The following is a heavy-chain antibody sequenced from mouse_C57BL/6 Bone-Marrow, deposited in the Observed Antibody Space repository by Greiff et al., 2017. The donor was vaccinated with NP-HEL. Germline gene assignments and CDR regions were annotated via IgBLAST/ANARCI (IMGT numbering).Heavy chain of an antibody. Sequence: EVQRVESGGDLVKPGGSLKLSCAASGFTFSSYGMSWVRQTPDKRLEWVATISSGGSYTYYPDSVKGRFTISRDNAKNTLYLQMSSLKSEDTAMYYCARRITTVYFDYWGQGTTLTVSS. CDR2: ISSGGSYT. J-gene: IGHJ2*01. D-gene: IGHD1-1*01. CDR1: GFTFSSYG. CDR3: ARRITTVYFDY. V-gene: IGHV5-6*01.